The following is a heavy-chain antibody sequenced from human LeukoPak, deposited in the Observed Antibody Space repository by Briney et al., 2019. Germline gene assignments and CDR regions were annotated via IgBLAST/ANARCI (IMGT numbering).Heavy chain of an antibody. D-gene: IGHD5-18*01. CDR3: ARDSPHSYGYDDAFDI. Sequence: SETLSLTCTVSGGSISSGGYYWSWIRQHPGKGLEWIGYIYYSGSTYYNPSLKSRVTTSVDTSKNQFSLKLSSVTAADTAVYYCARDSPHSYGYDDAFDIWGQGTMVTVSS. CDR1: GGSISSGGYY. CDR2: IYYSGST. J-gene: IGHJ3*02. V-gene: IGHV4-31*03.